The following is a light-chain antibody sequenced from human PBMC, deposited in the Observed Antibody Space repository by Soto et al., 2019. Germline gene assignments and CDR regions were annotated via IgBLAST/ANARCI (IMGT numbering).Light chain of an antibody. V-gene: IGLV1-47*01. CDR2: RND. J-gene: IGLJ1*01. CDR3: AAWDDSMSRDV. CDR1: SSNIGSNY. Sequence: QSVLTQPPSASGTPGQGVAISCSGSSSNIGSNYVYWYQQLPGTAPKLLICRNDQRPSGVPDRFSGSKSGTSASLALSGLRSEDEADYYCAAWDDSMSRDVFGTGTKVTVL.